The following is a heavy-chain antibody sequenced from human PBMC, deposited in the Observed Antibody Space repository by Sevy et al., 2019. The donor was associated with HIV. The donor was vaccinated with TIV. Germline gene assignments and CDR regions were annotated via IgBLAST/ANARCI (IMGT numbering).Heavy chain of an antibody. V-gene: IGHV3-15*01. CDR2: IKSKTDGGTT. CDR3: TTAHQWFGNLRLD. Sequence: GGSLRLSCAASGFTFSKAWMNWVRQAPGKGPEWVGRIKSKTDGGTTDFAAFVKGRFKISRDDSNDTQFLQMDNLEVEDTAVYYCTTAHQWFGNLRLDWGQGTLVTVSS. J-gene: IGHJ4*02. D-gene: IGHD3-10*01. CDR1: GFTFSKAW.